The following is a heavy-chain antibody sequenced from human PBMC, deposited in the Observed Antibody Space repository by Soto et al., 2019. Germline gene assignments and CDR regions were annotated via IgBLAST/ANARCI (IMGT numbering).Heavy chain of an antibody. J-gene: IGHJ4*02. Sequence: GESLKISCKGSGYSFTIYWISWVRQMPGKGLEWMGRIDPSDSYTNYSPSFQGHVTISADKSISTAYLQWSSLKASDTAMYYCARVPHAYYYDSSGYGPYYFDYWGQGTLVTVSS. V-gene: IGHV5-10-1*01. CDR1: GYSFTIYW. CDR2: IDPSDSYT. CDR3: ARVPHAYYYDSSGYGPYYFDY. D-gene: IGHD3-22*01.